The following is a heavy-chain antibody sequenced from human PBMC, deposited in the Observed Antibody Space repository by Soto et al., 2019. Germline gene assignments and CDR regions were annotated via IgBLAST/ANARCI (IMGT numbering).Heavy chain of an antibody. CDR1: GYTFTGYY. D-gene: IGHD7-27*01. CDR2: INPNSGGA. Sequence: ASVKVSCKASGYTFTGYYMHWVRQAPGQGLEWMGWINPNSGGANYAQKFQGRVTMTRDTSISTAYMELSRLRSDDTAVYYCAREANWEQNWFDPWGQGNLVTVSS. CDR3: AREANWEQNWFDP. J-gene: IGHJ5*02. V-gene: IGHV1-2*02.